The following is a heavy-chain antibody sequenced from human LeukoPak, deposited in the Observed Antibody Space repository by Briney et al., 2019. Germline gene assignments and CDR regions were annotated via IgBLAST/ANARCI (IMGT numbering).Heavy chain of an antibody. CDR2: ISGSGEST. V-gene: IGHV3-23*01. CDR3: AKSRAFIAAAYFDY. Sequence: PSETLSLTCTVSGGSINNYNYYWGWIRQPPGKGLEWVSAISGSGESTFYADSVKGRFSISRDNSKNTLYLQMNSLRAEDTAVYYCAKSRAFIAAAYFDYWGQGTLVTVSS. J-gene: IGHJ4*02. D-gene: IGHD6-13*01. CDR1: GGSINNYNYY.